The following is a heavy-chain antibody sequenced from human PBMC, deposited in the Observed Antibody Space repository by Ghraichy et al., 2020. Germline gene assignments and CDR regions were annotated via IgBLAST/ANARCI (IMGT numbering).Heavy chain of an antibody. V-gene: IGHV3-23*01. Sequence: GGSLRLSCAASGFTFDAYAMTWVRQAPGKGLEWVSSISPVGDYIYYADSAKGRFTFSRDNSRNTVYLQMHSLRAEDTALYYCARQSKDCGPGTPVACPVDYWGQGTLATVSS. J-gene: IGHJ4*02. CDR3: ARQSKDCGPGTPVACPVDY. CDR2: ISPVGDYI. CDR1: GFTFDAYA. D-gene: IGHD1-1*01.